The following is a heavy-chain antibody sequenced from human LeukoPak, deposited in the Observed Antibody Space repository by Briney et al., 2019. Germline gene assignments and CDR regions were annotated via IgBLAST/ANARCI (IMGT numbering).Heavy chain of an antibody. CDR1: GFTFSSYA. D-gene: IGHD2-2*01. J-gene: IGHJ4*02. CDR3: AKDDASARYCSSTSCSYSNFDY. V-gene: IGHV3-23*01. CDR2: ISGSGGST. Sequence: GGSLRLSCAASGFTFSSYAMSWIRQAPGKGLEWVSAISGSGGSTYYADSVKGRFTISRDNSKNTLYLQMNSLRAEDTAVYYCAKDDASARYCSSTSCSYSNFDYWGQGTLVTVSS.